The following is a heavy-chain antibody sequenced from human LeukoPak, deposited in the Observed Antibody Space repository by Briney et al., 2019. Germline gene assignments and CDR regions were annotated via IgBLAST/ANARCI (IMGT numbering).Heavy chain of an antibody. CDR1: GYRFTSYW. Sequence: GAALKISLKGSGYRFTSYWIGWVRPMPGKGLEWMGIIYPGDSDTRYSPSFEGQVTISADKSISTAYLQWSSLKASDTAMYYCARQISQDYVWGSYRPIDAFDIWGQGTMVTVSS. CDR3: ARQISQDYVWGSYRPIDAFDI. J-gene: IGHJ3*02. V-gene: IGHV5-51*01. D-gene: IGHD3-16*02. CDR2: IYPGDSDT.